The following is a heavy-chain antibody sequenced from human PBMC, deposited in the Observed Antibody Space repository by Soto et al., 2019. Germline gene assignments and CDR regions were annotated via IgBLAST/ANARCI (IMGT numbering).Heavy chain of an antibody. D-gene: IGHD3-16*01. Sequence: EVQLVESGAGLVKPGGSLRLSCAASGFTFSSYSMNWVRQAPGKGLEWVSSTSRSSSYIYYADSVKGRFTISRDNAKNSLYLQMNSLRGEDTAVYYCARDLHDYVSFRFDPWGQGTLVTVSS. CDR1: GFTFSSYS. CDR2: TSRSSSYI. CDR3: ARDLHDYVSFRFDP. V-gene: IGHV3-21*01. J-gene: IGHJ5*02.